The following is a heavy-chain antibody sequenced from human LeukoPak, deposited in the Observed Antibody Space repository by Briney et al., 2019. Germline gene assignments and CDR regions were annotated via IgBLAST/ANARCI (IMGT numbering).Heavy chain of an antibody. CDR1: GGSISSGGYY. CDR2: IYYSGST. V-gene: IGHV4-61*08. Sequence: SETLSLTCTVSGGSISSGGYYWSWIRQPPGKGLEWIGYIYYSGSTSYNPSLKSRVTISVDTSKNQFSLKLSSVTAADTAVYYCASGPPGHLLRYFDWLPHFDYWGQGTLVTVSS. J-gene: IGHJ4*02. D-gene: IGHD3-9*01. CDR3: ASGPPGHLLRYFDWLPHFDY.